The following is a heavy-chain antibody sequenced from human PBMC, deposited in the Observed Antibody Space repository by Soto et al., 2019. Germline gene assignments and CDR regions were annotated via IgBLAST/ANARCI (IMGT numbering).Heavy chain of an antibody. CDR2: IYYSGST. Sequence: PSETLSLTCTVSGGSVSSGSYYWSWIRQPPGKGLEWIGYIYYSGSTNYNPSLKSRVTISVDTSKNQFSLKLSSVTAADTAVYYCARDNVWGRGWFDPWGQGTLVTVSS. CDR1: GGSVSSGSYY. J-gene: IGHJ5*02. D-gene: IGHD3-16*01. CDR3: ARDNVWGRGWFDP. V-gene: IGHV4-61*01.